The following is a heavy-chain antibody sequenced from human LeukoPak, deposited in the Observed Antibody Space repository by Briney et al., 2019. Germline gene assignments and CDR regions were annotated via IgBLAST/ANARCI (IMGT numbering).Heavy chain of an antibody. D-gene: IGHD6-19*01. Sequence: SGRSLRLSCAASGFTFSSYGMHWVRQAPGKGLEWVAVISYDGSNKYYADSVKGRFTISRDNSKNTLYLQMNSLRAEDTAVYYCAKDLEKAVAAWYYGMDVWGQGTTVTVSS. CDR3: AKDLEKAVAAWYYGMDV. CDR2: ISYDGSNK. V-gene: IGHV3-30*18. CDR1: GFTFSSYG. J-gene: IGHJ6*02.